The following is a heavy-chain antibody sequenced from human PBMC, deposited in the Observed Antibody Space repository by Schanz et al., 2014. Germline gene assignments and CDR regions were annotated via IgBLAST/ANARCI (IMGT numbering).Heavy chain of an antibody. J-gene: IGHJ4*02. V-gene: IGHV3-30-3*01. D-gene: IGHD3-3*01. CDR2: ISHDGHRD. Sequence: VQLVESGGGLVQPGRSLRLSCVASGFRFDDYAMHWVRQAPGKGLEWVAQISHDGHRDFYADSVKGRFTVSRDNNWKTLSLQMNSLRSDDTAVYYCAKDVDFWSGYYLDYWGQGTLVTVSS. CDR3: AKDVDFWSGYYLDY. CDR1: GFRFDDYA.